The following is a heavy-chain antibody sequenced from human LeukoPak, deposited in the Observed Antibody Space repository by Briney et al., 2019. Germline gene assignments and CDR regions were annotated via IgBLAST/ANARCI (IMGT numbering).Heavy chain of an antibody. J-gene: IGHJ6*02. Sequence: SETLSLTCTVSGGSISSDYWSWIRQPPGKGLEWIGYIYYTGSTTYNPSLKSRLTISLDTSKNQFSLKLTSVTAADTAVYYCARYIAVGEDVWGQGTTVTVFS. CDR3: ARYIAVGEDV. D-gene: IGHD6-19*01. CDR2: IYYTGST. V-gene: IGHV4-59*01. CDR1: GGSISSDY.